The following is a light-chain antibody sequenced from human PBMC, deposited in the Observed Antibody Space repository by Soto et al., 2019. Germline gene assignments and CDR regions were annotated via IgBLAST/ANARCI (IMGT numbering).Light chain of an antibody. J-gene: IGKJ3*01. CDR2: GAS. CDR1: QSVSSSN. CDR3: QQYGSSPR. V-gene: IGKV3-20*01. Sequence: EIVLTQSPGXXSLSPGERATVSCRASQSVSSSNLAWYQQKPGQAPRLLIYGASSRATGIPDRFSGSGSGTDFTLTINRLEPEDFAVYYCQQYGSSPRFGPGTKVDIK.